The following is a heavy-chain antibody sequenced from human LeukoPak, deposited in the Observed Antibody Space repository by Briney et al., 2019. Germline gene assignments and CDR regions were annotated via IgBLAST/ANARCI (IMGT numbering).Heavy chain of an antibody. V-gene: IGHV3-74*01. CDR2: INSDGSGT. CDR3: VRGYSFGPYGMDV. J-gene: IGHJ6*02. Sequence: GGSLRLSCAASGFTFSSYWMHWVRQAPGKGLVWVSRINSDGSGTSYADSVKGRFTISRDSAKNTLYLQMNSLRGEDTAVYFCVRGYSFGPYGMDVWGQGTTVTVSS. CDR1: GFTFSSYW. D-gene: IGHD2-15*01.